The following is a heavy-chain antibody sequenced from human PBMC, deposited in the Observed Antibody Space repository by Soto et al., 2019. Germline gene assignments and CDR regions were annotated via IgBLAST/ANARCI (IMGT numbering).Heavy chain of an antibody. CDR3: ARGSASSFGV. CDR2: IYHSGST. J-gene: IGHJ6*02. Sequence: SETLSLTCAVSGGSISSGGYSWSWIRQPPGKGLEWIGYIYHSGSTYYNPSLKSRVTISVDRSKNQFSLKLSSVTAADTAVYYCARGSASSFGVWGQGTTVTVS. CDR1: GGSISSGGYS. V-gene: IGHV4-30-2*01. D-gene: IGHD3-10*01.